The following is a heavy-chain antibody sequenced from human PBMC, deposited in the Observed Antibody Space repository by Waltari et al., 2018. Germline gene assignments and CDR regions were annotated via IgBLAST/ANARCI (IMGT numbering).Heavy chain of an antibody. CDR1: GGSIRSSSYY. CDR2: IYYSGST. Sequence: QLQLQESGPGLVKPSETLSLTCTVSGGSIRSSSYYWGWIRQPPGKGPEWIGSIYYSGSTYYNPSLKSRVTISVDTSKNQFSLKLSSVTAADTAVYYCARLSGALWFGELLTSYFDYWGQGTLVTVSS. J-gene: IGHJ4*02. CDR3: ARLSGALWFGELLTSYFDY. D-gene: IGHD3-10*01. V-gene: IGHV4-39*07.